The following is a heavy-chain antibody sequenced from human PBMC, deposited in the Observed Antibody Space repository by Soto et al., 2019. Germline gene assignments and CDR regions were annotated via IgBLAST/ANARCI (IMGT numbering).Heavy chain of an antibody. V-gene: IGHV4-31*03. CDR2: IYSSGST. D-gene: IGHD3-22*01. CDR3: ATGYDSRAAAPLDY. CDR1: GGSISSGGYY. J-gene: IGHJ4*02. Sequence: QVQLQESGPGLVKPSQTLSLTCTVSGGSISSGGYYWSWIRQQPGKGLEWIGYIYSSGSTYYNPSLTSRVTISVATSKNQFSLKRSSVTAADTAVYYCATGYDSRAAAPLDYWGQGILVTVSS.